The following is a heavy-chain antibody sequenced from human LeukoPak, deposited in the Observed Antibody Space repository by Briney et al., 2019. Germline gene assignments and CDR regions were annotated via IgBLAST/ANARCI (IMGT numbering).Heavy chain of an antibody. Sequence: SVKVSCKASGGTFSSYTISWVRQAPGQGLEWMGRIIPILGIANYAQKFQGRVTITADKSTSTAYMELSSLRSEDTAVYYCARQYCSGGSCYHIPLDYWGQGTLVTVST. CDR1: GGTFSSYT. CDR3: ARQYCSGGSCYHIPLDY. J-gene: IGHJ4*02. CDR2: IIPILGIA. V-gene: IGHV1-69*02. D-gene: IGHD2-15*01.